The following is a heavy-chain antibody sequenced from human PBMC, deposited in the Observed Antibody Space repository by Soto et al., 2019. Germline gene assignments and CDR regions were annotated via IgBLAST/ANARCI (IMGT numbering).Heavy chain of an antibody. CDR1: GYTLTELS. Sequence: GASVKVSCKVSGYTLTELSMNWVRQVPGKGLEWMAAFDPEDGETTYAQKFQGRVTMTEDTSTDTAYMEVSGLRSEDTAVYYCATELSRVGAKFGPWGQGTLVTVSS. D-gene: IGHD1-26*01. CDR3: ATELSRVGAKFGP. CDR2: FDPEDGET. J-gene: IGHJ5*02. V-gene: IGHV1-24*01.